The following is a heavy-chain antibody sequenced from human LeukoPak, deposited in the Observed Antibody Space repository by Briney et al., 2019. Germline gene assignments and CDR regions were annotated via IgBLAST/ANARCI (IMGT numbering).Heavy chain of an antibody. J-gene: IGHJ4*02. V-gene: IGHV4-30-2*01. CDR3: ASEKYSSSSWVDY. D-gene: IGHD6-6*01. CDR1: GGSISSGGYY. Sequence: PSQTLSLTCTVSGGSISSGGYYWSWIRQPPGKGLEWIGYIYHSGSTYYNPSLKSRVTISVDRSKNQFSLKLSSVTAADTAVYYCASEKYSSSSWVDYWGQGTLVTVSS. CDR2: IYHSGST.